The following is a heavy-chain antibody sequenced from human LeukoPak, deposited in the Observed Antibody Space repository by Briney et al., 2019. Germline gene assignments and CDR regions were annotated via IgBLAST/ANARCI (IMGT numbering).Heavy chain of an antibody. D-gene: IGHD1-20*01. V-gene: IGHV3-23*01. CDR3: AKVKWKLIGYFDY. Sequence: GGSLRLSCEASAFTFSSYSMNWVRQAPGKGLEWVSVLTGDGNTYYADSVKGRFTNSRDDSKNTLFLQMNSLRAEDTAVYFCAKVKWKLIGYFDYWGQGTLVTVSS. J-gene: IGHJ4*02. CDR2: LTGDGNT. CDR1: AFTFSSYS.